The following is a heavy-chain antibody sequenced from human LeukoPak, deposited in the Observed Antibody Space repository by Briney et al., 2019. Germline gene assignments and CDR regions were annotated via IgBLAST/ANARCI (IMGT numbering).Heavy chain of an antibody. CDR2: MNPNSGNT. V-gene: IGHV1-8*02. D-gene: IGHD3-22*01. Sequence: GASVKVSCKASGYTFTSYGISWVRQATGQGLEWMGWMNPNSGNTGYAQKFQGRVTMTRNTSISTAYMELSSLRSEDTAVYYCARAGTVVIRRGVYFQHWGQGTLVTVSS. CDR3: ARAGTVVIRRGVYFQH. CDR1: GYTFTSYG. J-gene: IGHJ1*01.